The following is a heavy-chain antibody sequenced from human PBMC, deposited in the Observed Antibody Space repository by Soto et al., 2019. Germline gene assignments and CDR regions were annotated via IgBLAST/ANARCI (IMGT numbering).Heavy chain of an antibody. CDR1: GFTFSSYS. CDR2: ISSSSSYT. Sequence: EVQLVESGGGLVQPGGSLRLSCAASGFTFSSYSMNWVRQAPGKGLEWVSAISSSSSYTFYADSVKGRFTISRDNAKNSLDQQMSRLRGDVTVVYYCERAPRLAAQFGCWGQGTQVT. D-gene: IGHD6-13*01. CDR3: ERAPRLAAQFGC. J-gene: IGHJ4*02. V-gene: IGHV3-21*01.